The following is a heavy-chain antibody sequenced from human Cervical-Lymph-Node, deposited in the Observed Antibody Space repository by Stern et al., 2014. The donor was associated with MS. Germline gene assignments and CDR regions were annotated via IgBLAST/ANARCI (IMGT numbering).Heavy chain of an antibody. Sequence: QVTLRESGPTLVKPTQTLTLTCTFSGFSLNTRGVGVGWIRQPPGKALEWLALIYLDDDKRYSPSLKSSLTITKDTSKNQVVLTMTNMDPVDTATYYCAHTLITLDRGVPFDYWGQGTLVTVSS. V-gene: IGHV2-5*02. CDR1: GFSLNTRGVG. CDR3: AHTLITLDRGVPFDY. CDR2: IYLDDDK. D-gene: IGHD3-10*01. J-gene: IGHJ4*02.